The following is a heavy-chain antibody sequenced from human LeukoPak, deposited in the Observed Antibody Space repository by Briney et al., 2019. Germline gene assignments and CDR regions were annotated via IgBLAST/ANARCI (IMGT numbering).Heavy chain of an antibody. Sequence: SETLSLTCTVSGDSISNYYWSWIRQPAGKGLEWIGRIYTSGSTNYNPSLKSRVTMSVDTSKNQFSLNLSSVTAADTAVYYCARDRTEPNTYYCYYYYMDVWGKGTTVTVSS. D-gene: IGHD1-14*01. J-gene: IGHJ6*03. V-gene: IGHV4-4*07. CDR3: ARDRTEPNTYYCYYYYMDV. CDR1: GDSISNYY. CDR2: IYTSGST.